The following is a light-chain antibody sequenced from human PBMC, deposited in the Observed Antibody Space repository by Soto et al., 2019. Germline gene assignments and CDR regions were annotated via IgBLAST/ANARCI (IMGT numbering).Light chain of an antibody. CDR2: WAS. J-gene: IGKJ1*01. V-gene: IGKV1D-43*01. CDR3: QQYYTNSWS. Sequence: AIQLTQSPSSLSASVGDRVTITCRASQGIGSYLAWYQQKPGEAPKMIIYWASIRESGVPDRFSGSGSGTDCTLTISSLQSEDVAVYYCQQYYTNSWSLGQGTKVDIK. CDR1: QGIGSY.